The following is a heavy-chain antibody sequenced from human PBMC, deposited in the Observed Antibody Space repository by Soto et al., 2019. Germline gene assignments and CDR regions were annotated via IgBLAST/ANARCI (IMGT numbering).Heavy chain of an antibody. V-gene: IGHV1-69*02. J-gene: IGHJ4*02. CDR2: IIPILGIA. CDR1: GGTFSSYT. D-gene: IGHD3-22*01. CDR3: ARPPRPYDSSGYY. Sequence: QVQLVQSGAEVKKPGSSVKVSCKASGGTFSSYTISWVRQAPGQGLEWMGRIIPILGIANYAQKFQGRVTITAEKSTSTAYMELSSLRSEDTAVYYCARPPRPYDSSGYYWGQGTLVTVSS.